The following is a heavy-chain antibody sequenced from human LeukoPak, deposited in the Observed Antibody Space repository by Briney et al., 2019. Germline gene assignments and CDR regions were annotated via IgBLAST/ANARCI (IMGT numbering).Heavy chain of an antibody. CDR1: GGSISSGGYS. CDR3: ARVIPYYYDSSGYRPYSWFDP. D-gene: IGHD3-22*01. Sequence: PSETLSLTCAVSGGSISSGGYSWSWIRQPPGKGLEWIGYIYHSGSTYYNPSLESRVTISVDRSKNQFSLKLSSVTDADTAVYYCARVIPYYYDSSGYRPYSWFDPWGQGTLVTVSS. J-gene: IGHJ5*02. V-gene: IGHV4-30-2*01. CDR2: IYHSGST.